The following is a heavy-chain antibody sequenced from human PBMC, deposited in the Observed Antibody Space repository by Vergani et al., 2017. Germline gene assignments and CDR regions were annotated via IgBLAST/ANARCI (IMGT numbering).Heavy chain of an antibody. CDR1: GGSISSGGYY. CDR2: IYYSGST. V-gene: IGHV4-31*03. J-gene: IGHJ4*02. D-gene: IGHD2-15*01. CDR3: ARANQDCSGGSCYNLYFDY. Sequence: QVQLQESGPGLVKPSQTLSLTCTVSGGSISSGGYYWSWIRQHPGKGLEWIGYIYYSGSTYYNPSLKSRVTISVDTSKNQFSLKLSSVTAADTAVHYCARANQDCSGGSCYNLYFDYWGQGTLVTVSS.